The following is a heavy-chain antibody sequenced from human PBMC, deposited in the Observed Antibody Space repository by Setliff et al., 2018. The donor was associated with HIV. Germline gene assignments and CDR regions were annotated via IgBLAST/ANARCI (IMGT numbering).Heavy chain of an antibody. CDR2: ISGGGSIT. D-gene: IGHD6-13*01. Sequence: PGGSVRLSCAASGFTFNSYAMSWVRQAPGKGLEWVSGISGGGSITDYADSVEGRFTISRDNSKNTVYLQMNSLRAEDTAAYYCAKGGLNWGIGEGFDVWGQGTMVTVSS. CDR3: AKGGLNWGIGEGFDV. V-gene: IGHV3-23*01. J-gene: IGHJ3*01. CDR1: GFTFNSYA.